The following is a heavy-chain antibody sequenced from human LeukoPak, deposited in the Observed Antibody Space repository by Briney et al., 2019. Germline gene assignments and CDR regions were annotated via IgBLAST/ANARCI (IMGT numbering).Heavy chain of an antibody. D-gene: IGHD3-22*01. J-gene: IGHJ4*02. Sequence: GGSPRLSCAASGFTFSSYAMHWVRQAPGKGLEWVAVISYDGSNKYYADSVKGRFTISRDNSKNTLYLQLNSLRAEDTAVYYCARPTYYYDSSGYSFHYWGQGTLVTVSS. V-gene: IGHV3-30-3*01. CDR2: ISYDGSNK. CDR1: GFTFSSYA. CDR3: ARPTYYYDSSGYSFHY.